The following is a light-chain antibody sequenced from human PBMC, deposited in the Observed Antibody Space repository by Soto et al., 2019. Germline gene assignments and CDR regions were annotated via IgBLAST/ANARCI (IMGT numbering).Light chain of an antibody. J-gene: IGKJ3*01. Sequence: EIVMTQSPATLSVSPGERATLSCRASQSVSDNLAWYQQKPGQAPRLLIYGASTRATGIPARFSGSGSGTEFTLTISSLQTEDFAVYYCQQYYKWPPFTFGPGTKVDI. V-gene: IGKV3-15*01. CDR1: QSVSDN. CDR3: QQYYKWPPFT. CDR2: GAS.